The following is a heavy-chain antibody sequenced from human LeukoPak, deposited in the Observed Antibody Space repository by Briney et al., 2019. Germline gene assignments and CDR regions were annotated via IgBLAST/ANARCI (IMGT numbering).Heavy chain of an antibody. CDR1: GGTFSSYA. CDR2: IIPIFGTA. Sequence: ASVQVSCQASGGTFSSYAISWVRQAPGQGLEWMGGIIPIFGTANYAQKFQGRVTITADKSTSTAYMELSSLRSEDTAVYYCARVEITMVRDGSYYYYGMDVWGKGTTVTVSS. D-gene: IGHD3-10*01. J-gene: IGHJ6*04. V-gene: IGHV1-69*06. CDR3: ARVEITMVRDGSYYYYGMDV.